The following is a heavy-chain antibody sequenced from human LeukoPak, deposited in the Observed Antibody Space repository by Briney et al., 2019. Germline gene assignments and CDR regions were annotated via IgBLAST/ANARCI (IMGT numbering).Heavy chain of an antibody. V-gene: IGHV3-48*03. CDR1: GFTFSSYE. CDR2: ISSRGSTI. J-gene: IGHJ6*03. Sequence: GGSLRLSCAASGFTFSSYEMNWVRQSPGKGLGWVSYISSRGSTIYYADSVKGRFTISRDHANNSLYLQMTSLRAEDTAVYYCASDSSSSDYYYYMDVWGKGTTVTVSS. CDR3: ASDSSSSDYYYYMDV. D-gene: IGHD6-6*01.